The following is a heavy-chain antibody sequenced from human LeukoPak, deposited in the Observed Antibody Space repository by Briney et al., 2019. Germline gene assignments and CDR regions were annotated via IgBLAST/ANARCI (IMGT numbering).Heavy chain of an antibody. CDR1: GGSFSGYY. CDR3: ARGNYDILTGYLY. J-gene: IGHJ4*02. D-gene: IGHD3-9*01. Sequence: PSETLSLTCAVYGGSFSGYYWSWIRQPPGKGLEWIGEINHSGSTNYNPSLKSRVTISVDTSKNQFPLKLSSVTAADTAVYYCARGNYDILTGYLYWGQGTLVTVSS. V-gene: IGHV4-34*01. CDR2: INHSGST.